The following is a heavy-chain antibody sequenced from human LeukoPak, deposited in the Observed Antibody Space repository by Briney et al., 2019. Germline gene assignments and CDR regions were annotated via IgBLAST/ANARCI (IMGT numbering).Heavy chain of an antibody. CDR1: GFTFSRYW. J-gene: IGHJ4*02. Sequence: GGSLRLSCAASGFTFSRYWMSWVRQAPGKGREWGANIKQDGSAKSYVDSVKGRFTISRDNAKNSLYLQMNSLRAEDTAVYYCARERSTVTTIHHYFDYWGQGTLVTVSS. CDR2: IKQDGSAK. D-gene: IGHD4-17*01. CDR3: ARERSTVTTIHHYFDY. V-gene: IGHV3-7*01.